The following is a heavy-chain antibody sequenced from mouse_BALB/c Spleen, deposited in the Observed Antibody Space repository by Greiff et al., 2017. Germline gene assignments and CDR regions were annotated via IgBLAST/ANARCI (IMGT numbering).Heavy chain of an antibody. Sequence: QVQLQQSGAELVKPGASVKLSCKASGYTFTSYYMYWVKQRPGQGLEWIGEINPSNGGTNFNEKFKSKATLTVDKSSSTAYMQLSSLTSEDSAVYYCTRSDGNAWFAYWGQGTLVTVSA. J-gene: IGHJ3*01. V-gene: IGHV1S81*02. CDR3: TRSDGNAWFAY. D-gene: IGHD2-1*01. CDR1: GYTFTSYY. CDR2: INPSNGGT.